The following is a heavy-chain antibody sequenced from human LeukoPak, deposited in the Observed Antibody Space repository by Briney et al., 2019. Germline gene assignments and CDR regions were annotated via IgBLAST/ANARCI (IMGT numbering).Heavy chain of an antibody. CDR3: AKDRTGDLDY. Sequence: GGSLRLSCAASGFTFDDYAMHWVWQAPGKGLEWVSGISWNSGSIGYADSVKGRFTISRDNAKNSLYLQMNSLRAEDTALYYCAKDRTGDLDYWGQGTLVTVSS. J-gene: IGHJ4*02. CDR2: ISWNSGSI. CDR1: GFTFDDYA. V-gene: IGHV3-9*01. D-gene: IGHD7-27*01.